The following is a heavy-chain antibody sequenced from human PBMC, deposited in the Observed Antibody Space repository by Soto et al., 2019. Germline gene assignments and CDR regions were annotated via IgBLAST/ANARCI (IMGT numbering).Heavy chain of an antibody. CDR1: GGSSSSYY. D-gene: IGHD6-19*01. V-gene: IGHV4-59*01. Sequence: SETLSLTWTVSGGSSSSYYWSWIRQPPGKGLEWIGYIYYSGSTNYNPSLKSRVTISVDTSKNQFSLKLSSVTAADTAVYYCARDRGVAVAGTYYYYGMDVWGQGTTVTVSS. J-gene: IGHJ6*02. CDR2: IYYSGST. CDR3: ARDRGVAVAGTYYYYGMDV.